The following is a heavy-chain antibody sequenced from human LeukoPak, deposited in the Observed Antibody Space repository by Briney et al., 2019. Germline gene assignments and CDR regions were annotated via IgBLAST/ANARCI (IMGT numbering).Heavy chain of an antibody. Sequence: GGSLRLSCAASGFTFSSYGMHWVRQAPGKGLEWVANIKQDGSEKYYVDSVKGRFTISRDNAKNSLYLQMNSLRAEDTAVYYCASLPALGYCSSTSCLTHYYYYYMDVWGKGTTVTVSS. CDR1: GFTFSSYG. CDR2: IKQDGSEK. D-gene: IGHD2-2*01. CDR3: ASLPALGYCSSTSCLTHYYYYYMDV. J-gene: IGHJ6*03. V-gene: IGHV3-7*01.